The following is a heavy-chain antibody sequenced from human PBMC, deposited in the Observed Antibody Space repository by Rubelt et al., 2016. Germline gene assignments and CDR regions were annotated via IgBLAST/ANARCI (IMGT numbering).Heavy chain of an antibody. V-gene: IGHV3-30*03. D-gene: IGHD2-21*01. Sequence: GGSLRLSCVVSGITFSDHAVHWVRQAPGKGLEWVAVISYQGTGKYYADSVKGRFTVSRDNSRNTLYLQMNSLRAEDTAVYYCARDENCGGDCYGYWGQGTLVTVSS. CDR2: ISYQGTGK. CDR1: GITFSDHA. CDR3: ARDENCGGDCYGY. J-gene: IGHJ4*02.